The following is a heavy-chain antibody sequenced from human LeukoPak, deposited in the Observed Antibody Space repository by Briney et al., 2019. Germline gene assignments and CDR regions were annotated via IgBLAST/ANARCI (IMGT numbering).Heavy chain of an antibody. CDR1: RYTFTGYY. J-gene: IGHJ6*02. D-gene: IGHD3-22*01. V-gene: IGHV1-2*02. CDR2: IKPNRGGT. CDR3: ARVYYDSSGYPGYYGMDD. Sequence: GASVKVSCKASRYTFTGYYMHLVRQAPGQGLEWMGWIKPNRGGTNCAQKFEGRVTITRDTSISTAYMEMSRLRFDNKAVYYCARVYYDSSGYPGYYGMDDWGQGTTVTVSS.